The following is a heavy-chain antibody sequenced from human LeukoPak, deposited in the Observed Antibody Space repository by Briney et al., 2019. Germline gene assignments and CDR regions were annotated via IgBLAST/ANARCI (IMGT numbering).Heavy chain of an antibody. CDR2: INSDGSST. J-gene: IGHJ6*02. V-gene: IGHV3-74*01. CDR1: GFTFSSYW. CDR3: ARIRYGSGSYAYYYYYYGMDV. D-gene: IGHD3-10*01. Sequence: GGSLRLSCAASGFTFSSYWMHWVRQAPGKGLVWVSRINSDGSSTSYADSVKGRFTISRDNSKNTLYLQMNSLRAEDTAVYYCARIRYGSGSYAYYYYYYGMDVWGQGTTVTVSS.